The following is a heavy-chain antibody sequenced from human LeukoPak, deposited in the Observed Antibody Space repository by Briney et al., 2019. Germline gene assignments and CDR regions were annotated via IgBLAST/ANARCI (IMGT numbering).Heavy chain of an antibody. V-gene: IGHV3-21*04. CDR1: GFTFSSYS. D-gene: IGHD4/OR15-4a*01. Sequence: GGSLRLSCAASGFTFSSYSMNWVRQAPGKGLEWVSSISSSSSYIYYADSVKGRFTISRDTSKNTLFLQMNSLRADDTAMYYCARGQGARGQGTLVTVSS. CDR2: ISSSSSYI. CDR3: ARGQGA. J-gene: IGHJ4*02.